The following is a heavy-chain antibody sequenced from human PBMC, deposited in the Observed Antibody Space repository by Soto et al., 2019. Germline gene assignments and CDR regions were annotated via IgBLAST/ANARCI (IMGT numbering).Heavy chain of an antibody. CDR1: WESVSSNSAA. D-gene: IGHD2-15*01. CDR2: TYYRSKWYN. Sequence: PSQTLPLTCAISWESVSSNSAACNWIRQSPSRGLEWLGRTYYRSKWYNDYAVSVKSRITINPDTSKNQFSLQLNSVTPEDTAVYYCARDYCSGGSCQALYFDYWGQGTLVTVSS. J-gene: IGHJ4*02. CDR3: ARDYCSGGSCQALYFDY. V-gene: IGHV6-1*01.